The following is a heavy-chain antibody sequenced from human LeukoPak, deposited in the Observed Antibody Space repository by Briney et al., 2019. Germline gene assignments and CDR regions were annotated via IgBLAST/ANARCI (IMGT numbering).Heavy chain of an antibody. Sequence: SETLSLTCTVSGGSISTYYWSWIRQPPGKGLEWIGYSYYSGTTTPHPSLKSRVTISVDTSKNQFSLKLSSVTAADTAVYYCARHVPYGNYDYVWGSSRDAFDIWGQGTMVTVSS. CDR2: SYYSGTT. V-gene: IGHV4-59*08. CDR1: GGSISTYY. J-gene: IGHJ3*02. D-gene: IGHD3-16*01. CDR3: ARHVPYGNYDYVWGSSRDAFDI.